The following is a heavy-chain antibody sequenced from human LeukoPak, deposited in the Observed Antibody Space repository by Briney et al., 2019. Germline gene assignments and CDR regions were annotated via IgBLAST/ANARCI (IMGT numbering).Heavy chain of an antibody. D-gene: IGHD3-10*01. CDR2: INGDNGNT. Sequence: ASVTLSFKTSVYNFSIYTMHWLRQAPGQTPEWMESINGDNGNTKYSDKFQGRVTFTRDTSESSAYMELSRLRSEDTAVYYCARASSGTYHYWGQGTLVTVSS. CDR3: ARASSGTYHY. J-gene: IGHJ4*02. CDR1: VYNFSIYT. V-gene: IGHV1-3*01.